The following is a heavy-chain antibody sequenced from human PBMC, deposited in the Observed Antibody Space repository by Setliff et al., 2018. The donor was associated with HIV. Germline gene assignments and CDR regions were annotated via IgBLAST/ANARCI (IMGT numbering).Heavy chain of an antibody. CDR1: GYTFTSYG. V-gene: IGHV1-46*01. CDR3: ARESGDYSDYSD. D-gene: IGHD4-17*01. J-gene: IGHJ4*02. CDR2: INPSGGST. Sequence: ASVKVSCKASGYTFTSYGISWVRQAPGQGLEWMGWINPSGGSTSYAQRFQGRVTMTTDTSTSTVYMELSSLRSEDTAVYYCARESGDYSDYSDWGQGTLVTVSS.